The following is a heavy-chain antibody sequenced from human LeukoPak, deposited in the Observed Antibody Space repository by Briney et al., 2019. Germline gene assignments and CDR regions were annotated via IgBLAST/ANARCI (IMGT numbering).Heavy chain of an antibody. J-gene: IGHJ4*02. CDR3: ARGEGLATFFSDY. V-gene: IGHV4-38-2*02. D-gene: IGHD5-12*01. CDR2: IYHSGST. CDR1: GYSISSGYY. Sequence: AETLSLTCTVSGYSISSGYYWGWIRQPPEKGLEWIGSIYHSGSTYYNPSLKSRVTISVDTSKNQFSLKLYSVTAADTAVYYCARGEGLATFFSDYWGQGTLVTVSS.